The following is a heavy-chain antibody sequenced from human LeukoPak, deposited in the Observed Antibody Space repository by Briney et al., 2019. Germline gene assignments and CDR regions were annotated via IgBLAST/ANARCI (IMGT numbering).Heavy chain of an antibody. Sequence: GGSLRLSCAVSGFTFSSYGMHWVRQAPGKGLEWMAVISYDGTNKYYADSVKGRFTISRDNSKNTVYLQMNSLRAEDTAVYYCAKDLNYDFWSGLGNWGQGTLVTVSS. CDR2: ISYDGTNK. CDR1: GFTFSSYG. J-gene: IGHJ4*02. V-gene: IGHV3-30*18. CDR3: AKDLNYDFWSGLGN. D-gene: IGHD3-3*01.